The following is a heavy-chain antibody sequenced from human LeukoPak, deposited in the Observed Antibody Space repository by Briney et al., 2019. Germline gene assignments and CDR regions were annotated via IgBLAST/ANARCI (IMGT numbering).Heavy chain of an antibody. V-gene: IGHV4-61*02. Sequence: SQTLSLTCTVSGGSISSGSYYWSWIRQPAGKGPEWIGRIHTSGGTNYNPSLKSRVTISVDTSKNQFSLNLSSVTAADTAVYYCAKGTVTTDRYYFDHWGQGTLVTVSS. D-gene: IGHD4-17*01. J-gene: IGHJ4*02. CDR1: GGSISSGSYY. CDR3: AKGTVTTDRYYFDH. CDR2: IHTSGGT.